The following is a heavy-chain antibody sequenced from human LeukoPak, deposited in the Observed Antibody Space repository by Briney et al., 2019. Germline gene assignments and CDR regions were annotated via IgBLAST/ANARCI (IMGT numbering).Heavy chain of an antibody. CDR3: ARGPYYDSSGYYSGWYFDL. CDR2: INHSGST. Sequence: SETLSLTCAVYGGSFSGYYWSWIRQPPGKGLEWIGEINHSGSTNYNPSLKSRVTISVDTSKNQFSLKLSSVTAADTAVYYCARGPYYDSSGYYSGWYFDLWGRGTLVTVSS. D-gene: IGHD3-22*01. CDR1: GGSFSGYY. V-gene: IGHV4-34*01. J-gene: IGHJ2*01.